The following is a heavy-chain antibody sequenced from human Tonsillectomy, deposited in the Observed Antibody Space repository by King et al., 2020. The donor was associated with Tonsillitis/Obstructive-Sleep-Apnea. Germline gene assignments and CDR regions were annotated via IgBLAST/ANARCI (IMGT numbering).Heavy chain of an antibody. CDR1: GFTFSSYW. J-gene: IGHJ4*02. CDR3: AREVGAAAPGY. Sequence: VQLVESGGGLVQPGGSLRLSCAASGFTFSSYWMHWVRQAPGRGLVWVSRINGDGSGTGYVDAVKGRFTIAGDNAKNTLNLQMNSLRAEDTALYYCAREVGAAAPGYWGQGTLVTVSS. V-gene: IGHV3-74*01. CDR2: INGDGSGT. D-gene: IGHD2-2*01.